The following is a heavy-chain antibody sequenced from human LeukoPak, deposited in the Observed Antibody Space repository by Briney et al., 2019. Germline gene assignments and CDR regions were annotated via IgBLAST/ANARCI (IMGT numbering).Heavy chain of an antibody. CDR2: ISGSGGST. V-gene: IGHV3-23*01. D-gene: IGHD1-26*01. CDR3: AKSDHLVGARPFDY. CDR1: GSTFSSYA. Sequence: GGSLRLSCAASGSTFSSYAMSWVRQAPGKGLEWVSAISGSGGSTYYADSVKGRFTISRDNSKNTLYLQMNSLRAEDTAVYYCAKSDHLVGARPFDYWGQGTLVTVSS. J-gene: IGHJ4*02.